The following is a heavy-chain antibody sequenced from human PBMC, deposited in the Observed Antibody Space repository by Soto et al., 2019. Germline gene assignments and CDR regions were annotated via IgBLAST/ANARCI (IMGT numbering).Heavy chain of an antibody. Sequence: VQLLESGGGLVQPGGSLRFSCAASGFTFSNYAMSWVRQAPGKGLEWVSSISGSGGSAYNADSVRGRFTISRDNSKNTLYLQMNSLRAEDTAVYYCAKGGLYISSSWYEGYWGQGTLVTVSS. CDR3: AKGGLYISSSWYEGY. CDR2: ISGSGGSA. CDR1: GFTFSNYA. V-gene: IGHV3-23*01. J-gene: IGHJ4*02. D-gene: IGHD6-13*01.